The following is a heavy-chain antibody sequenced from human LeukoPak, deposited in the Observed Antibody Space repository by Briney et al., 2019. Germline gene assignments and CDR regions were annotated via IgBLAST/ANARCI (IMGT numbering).Heavy chain of an antibody. J-gene: IGHJ4*02. CDR3: AREYYYDSSGYGGIDY. V-gene: IGHV3-23*01. CDR2: IRDSGSST. D-gene: IGHD3-22*01. CDR1: GFTFSSYA. Sequence: PGGALRLSCAASGFTFSSYAMSWVRQAPGKGLEWVSAIRDSGSSTHYADSVKGRFTTSRDNSKNTLFLQMNSLRAEDTAVYYCAREYYYDSSGYGGIDYWGQGTLVTVSS.